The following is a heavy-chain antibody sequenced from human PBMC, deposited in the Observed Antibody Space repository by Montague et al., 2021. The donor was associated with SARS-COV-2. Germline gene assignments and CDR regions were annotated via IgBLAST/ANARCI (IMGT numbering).Heavy chain of an antibody. CDR1: AGSISSYY. V-gene: IGHV4-59*08. CDR3: ARHDGAIGWYASFDL. D-gene: IGHD6-19*01. Sequence: SETLSLTCTVSAGSISSYYWSWIRQPPGKGLEWVGYIYYSGSTNYNPSLQSRVTISVDMSKNQVALNLNSATAADTAVYYCARHDGAIGWYASFDLWGRGALVAVSS. CDR2: IYYSGST. J-gene: IGHJ2*01.